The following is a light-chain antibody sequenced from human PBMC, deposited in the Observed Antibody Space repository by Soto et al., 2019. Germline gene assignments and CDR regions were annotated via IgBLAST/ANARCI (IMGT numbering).Light chain of an antibody. CDR2: AAS. Sequence: ILLTQSPSSLSASVGDRVTITCRASQGIDTSLAWYQQKPGKAPKLLIYAASNFQSGVQSRFSGSGSGTHFTRSISSLQPYEFANYYCQQLHGYPITFGQGTRLAI. CDR1: QGIDTS. V-gene: IGKV1-9*01. J-gene: IGKJ5*01. CDR3: QQLHGYPIT.